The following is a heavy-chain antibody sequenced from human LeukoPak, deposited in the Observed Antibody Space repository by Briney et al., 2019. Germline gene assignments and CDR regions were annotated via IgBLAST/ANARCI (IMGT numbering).Heavy chain of an antibody. CDR3: ARDPPGCSGGSCYPSYYFDY. CDR1: GYTFTSYY. CDR2: INPSGGST. J-gene: IGHJ4*02. V-gene: IGHV1-46*01. D-gene: IGHD2-15*01. Sequence: ASLKVSCKASGYTFTSYYMHWVRQAPGQGLEWMGIINPSGGSTSYAQKFQGRVTMTRDTSTSTVYMELSSLRSEDTAVYYCARDPPGCSGGSCYPSYYFDYWGQGTLVTVSS.